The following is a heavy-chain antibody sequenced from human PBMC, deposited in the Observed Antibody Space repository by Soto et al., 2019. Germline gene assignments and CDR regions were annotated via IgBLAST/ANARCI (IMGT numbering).Heavy chain of an antibody. CDR1: GFTFSSYA. Sequence: PGGSLRLSCAASGFTFSSYAMSWVRQAPGKGLEWVSAISGSGGSTYYADSVKGRFTISRDNSKNTLYLQMNSLRAEDTAVYYCAKDSRYSSSWYPWFDPWGQGTLVTVSA. V-gene: IGHV3-23*01. J-gene: IGHJ5*02. CDR2: ISGSGGST. CDR3: AKDSRYSSSWYPWFDP. D-gene: IGHD6-13*01.